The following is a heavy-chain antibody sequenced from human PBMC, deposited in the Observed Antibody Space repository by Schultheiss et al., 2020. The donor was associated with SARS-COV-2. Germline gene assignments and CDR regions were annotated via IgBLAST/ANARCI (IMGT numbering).Heavy chain of an antibody. Sequence: ASVKVSCKASGYTFTGYYMHWVRQAPGQGLEWMGWINPNSGGTNYAQKFQGRVTMTRDTSISTAYMELSRLRSDDTAVYYCARVPTSATTKDDYWGQGTLVTVSS. J-gene: IGHJ4*02. D-gene: IGHD4-17*01. CDR3: ARVPTSATTKDDY. CDR2: INPNSGGT. CDR1: GYTFTGYY. V-gene: IGHV1-2*02.